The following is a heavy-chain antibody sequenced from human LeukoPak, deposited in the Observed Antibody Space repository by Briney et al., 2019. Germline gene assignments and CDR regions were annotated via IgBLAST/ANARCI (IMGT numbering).Heavy chain of an antibody. CDR3: ARAPPGNYPTNYYYYYMDV. V-gene: IGHV4-34*01. CDR2: INHSGST. J-gene: IGHJ6*03. D-gene: IGHD1-7*01. CDR1: GGSFSGYY. Sequence: PSETLSLTCAVYGGSFSGYYWSWIRQPPGKGLEWIGEINHSGSTNYNPSLKSRVTISVDTSKNQFSLKLSSVTAADTAVYYCARAPPGNYPTNYYYYYMDVWGKGTTVTVSS.